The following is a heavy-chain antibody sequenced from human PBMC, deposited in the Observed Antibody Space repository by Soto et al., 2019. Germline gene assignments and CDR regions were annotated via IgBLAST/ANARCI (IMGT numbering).Heavy chain of an antibody. CDR3: ARLGGQWELDY. CDR2: IYSSGST. D-gene: IGHD1-26*01. J-gene: IGHJ4*02. V-gene: IGHV4-59*01. CDR1: GGSISTNY. Sequence: SETLSLTCAVSGGSISTNYWTWIRQPPGKGLEWIGYIYSSGSTKYNPSLKSRVTISIDTSKNQFSLKLSSVTAADTAIYYCARLGGQWELDYWGQGTLVTVSS.